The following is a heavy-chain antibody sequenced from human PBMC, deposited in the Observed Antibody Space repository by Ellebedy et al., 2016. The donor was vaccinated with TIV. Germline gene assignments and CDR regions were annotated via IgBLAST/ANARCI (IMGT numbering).Heavy chain of an antibody. CDR1: GASISNSGYY. Sequence: SETLSLTCTVSGASISNSGYYWGWIRQPPGKRLEWIGSIYNSGATYYNPSLESRVTISVDTSKNQFSLELTYVTAADTALYYCARRTDSGSYYDYFNNWGQGTLATVSS. V-gene: IGHV4-39*01. CDR3: ARRTDSGSYYDYFNN. D-gene: IGHD1-26*01. J-gene: IGHJ4*02. CDR2: IYNSGAT.